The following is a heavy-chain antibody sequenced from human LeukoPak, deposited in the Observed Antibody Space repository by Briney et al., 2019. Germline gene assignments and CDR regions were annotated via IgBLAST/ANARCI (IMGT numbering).Heavy chain of an antibody. CDR3: ARRTGYNFYYLDV. V-gene: IGHV1-18*01. CDR2: ISTYNGNA. J-gene: IGHJ6*03. D-gene: IGHD3/OR15-3a*01. Sequence: ASVKVSCKTSGYIFTQYGISWVRQAPGQGLEWMAWISTYNGNADCAQKFQGRASMTTDTSTSTAYMELRSLRSDDTAVYYCARRTGYNFYYLDVWGQGTTVIVSS. CDR1: GYIFTQYG.